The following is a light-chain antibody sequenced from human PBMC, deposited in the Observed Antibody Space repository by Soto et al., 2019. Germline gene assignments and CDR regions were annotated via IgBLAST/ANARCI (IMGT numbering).Light chain of an antibody. CDR2: GIS. CDR3: QQRGDWPPIT. J-gene: IGKJ5*01. CDR1: QSVTSNY. Sequence: EVVMTQSPATLSVSPGERATLSCSASQSVTSNYLAWYQQKPGQAPRLLIYGISSRATGIPARFSGSGSGTDFTLSISSLEPEDFAVYYCQQRGDWPPITFGQGTRLEIK. V-gene: IGKV3D-20*02.